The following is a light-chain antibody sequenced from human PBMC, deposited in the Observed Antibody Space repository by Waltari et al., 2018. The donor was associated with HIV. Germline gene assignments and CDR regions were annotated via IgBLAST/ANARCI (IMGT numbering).Light chain of an antibody. Sequence: IQLTQSPSTLSASVADRVTITCRASQSIINWFAWYQQKPGKAPKLLNYTASNLESGVPSRFSGSGSGTEFTLTISSLQPDDFATYYCQQYNSYSRAFGQGTKVEIK. CDR3: QQYNSYSRA. J-gene: IGKJ1*01. CDR2: TAS. CDR1: QSIINW. V-gene: IGKV1-5*03.